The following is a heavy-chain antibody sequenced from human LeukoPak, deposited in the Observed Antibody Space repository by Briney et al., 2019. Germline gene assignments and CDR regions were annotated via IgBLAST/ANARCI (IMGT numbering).Heavy chain of an antibody. J-gene: IGHJ4*02. CDR3: AKALSIAVAGTGVLYFDY. D-gene: IGHD6-19*01. CDR1: GFTFSSYG. Sequence: PGRSLRLSCAASGFTFSSYGMHWVRQAPGKGLEWVAVIWYDGSNKYYADSVKGRFTISRDNSKNTLYLQMNSLRAEDTGVYYCAKALSIAVAGTGVLYFDYWGQGTLVTVSS. CDR2: IWYDGSNK. V-gene: IGHV3-33*06.